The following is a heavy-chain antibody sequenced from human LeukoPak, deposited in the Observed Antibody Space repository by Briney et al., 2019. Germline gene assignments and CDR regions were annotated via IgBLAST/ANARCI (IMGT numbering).Heavy chain of an antibody. V-gene: IGHV3-23*01. D-gene: IGHD6-19*01. Sequence: PGGSLRLSCAASGFTFSSYAMAWVRQAPGKGLEWVSAISGSGGTTYYADSVKGRFTISRDNSKNTVYLQMNSLRAEDTAIYYCAKDYTSGWKDFDSWGQGALVTVSS. CDR3: AKDYTSGWKDFDS. CDR2: ISGSGGTT. CDR1: GFTFSSYA. J-gene: IGHJ4*02.